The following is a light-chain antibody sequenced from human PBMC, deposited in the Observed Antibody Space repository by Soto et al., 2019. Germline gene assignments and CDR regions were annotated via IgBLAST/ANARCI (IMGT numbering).Light chain of an antibody. Sequence: QSALAQPASVSGSPGQSITISCTGTSSDVGGYNFVSWYQQHPGKAPKLMIHDVSNRPSGVSNRSSGSKSGNTASLTISGLQAEDEADYYCSSYTSSSTHVFGTRTKVTVL. CDR3: SSYTSSSTHV. J-gene: IGLJ1*01. CDR1: SSDVGGYNF. CDR2: DVS. V-gene: IGLV2-14*01.